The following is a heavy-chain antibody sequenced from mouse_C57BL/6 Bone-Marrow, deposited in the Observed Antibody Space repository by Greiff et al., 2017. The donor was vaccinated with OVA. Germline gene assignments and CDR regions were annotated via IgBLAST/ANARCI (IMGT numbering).Heavy chain of an antibody. CDR1: GFSLTSYA. CDR2: IWTGGGT. CDR3: ARAGTTVVAPYYAMDY. D-gene: IGHD1-1*01. J-gene: IGHJ4*01. Sequence: VKVVESGPGLVAPSQSLSITCTVSGFSLTSYAISWVRQPPGKGLEWLGVIWTGGGTNYNSALKSRLSISKDNSKSQVFLKMNSLQTDDTARYYCARAGTTVVAPYYAMDYWGQGTSVTVSS. V-gene: IGHV2-9-1*01.